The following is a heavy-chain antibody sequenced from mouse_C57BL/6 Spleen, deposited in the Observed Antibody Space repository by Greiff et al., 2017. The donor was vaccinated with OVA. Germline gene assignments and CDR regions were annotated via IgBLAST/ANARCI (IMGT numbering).Heavy chain of an antibody. D-gene: IGHD4-1*01. CDR3: ARGGTGTYWYFDV. J-gene: IGHJ1*03. CDR1: GYTFTSYW. CDR2: IDPSDSYT. V-gene: IGHV1-69*01. Sequence: QVQLQQPGAELVMPGASVKLSCKASGYTFTSYWMHWVKQRPGQGLEWIGEIDPSDSYTNYNQKFKGKSTLTVDKSSSTAYMQLSSLTSEDSVVYYCARGGTGTYWYFDVWGTGTTVTVSS.